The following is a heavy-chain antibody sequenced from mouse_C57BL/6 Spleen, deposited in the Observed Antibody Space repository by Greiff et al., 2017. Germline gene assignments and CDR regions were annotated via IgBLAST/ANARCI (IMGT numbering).Heavy chain of an antibody. Sequence: EVQLQQSGPELVKPGDSVKISCKASGYSFTGYFMNWVMQSHGKSLEWIGRINPYNGDTFYNQKFKGKATLTVDKSSSTAHMELRSLTSEDSAVYYCARSYYYGSSPAWFAYWGQGTLVTVSA. CDR1: GYSFTGYF. CDR2: INPYNGDT. V-gene: IGHV1-20*01. CDR3: ARSYYYGSSPAWFAY. J-gene: IGHJ3*01. D-gene: IGHD1-1*01.